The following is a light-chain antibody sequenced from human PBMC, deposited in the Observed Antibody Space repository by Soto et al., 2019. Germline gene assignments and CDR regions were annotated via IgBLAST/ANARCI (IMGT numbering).Light chain of an antibody. V-gene: IGLV1-40*01. CDR2: GNS. CDR1: SSNIGAGYD. J-gene: IGLJ3*02. Sequence: QSVLTQPPSVSGAPGQRGTISCTGSSSNIGAGYDVHWYQQLPGTAPKLLIYGNSNRPSGVPDRFSGYKSGTSASLASTGLQAEDEAEYYCQSSDSSLSGWVFGGGTKVTVL. CDR3: QSSDSSLSGWV.